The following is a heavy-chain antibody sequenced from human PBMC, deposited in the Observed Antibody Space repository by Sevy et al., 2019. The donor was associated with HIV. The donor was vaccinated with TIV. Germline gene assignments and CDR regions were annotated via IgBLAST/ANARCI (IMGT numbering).Heavy chain of an antibody. V-gene: IGHV3-9*01. J-gene: IGHJ3*02. Sequence: GGSLRLSCAASAFTFDDYAMHWVRQAPGKGLEWVSGISWNSGSIGYADSVKGRFTISRDNAKNSLYLQMNSLRAEDTALYYCAKGGSGFRRDAFDIWGQGTMVTVSS. D-gene: IGHD5-12*01. CDR3: AKGGSGFRRDAFDI. CDR2: ISWNSGSI. CDR1: AFTFDDYA.